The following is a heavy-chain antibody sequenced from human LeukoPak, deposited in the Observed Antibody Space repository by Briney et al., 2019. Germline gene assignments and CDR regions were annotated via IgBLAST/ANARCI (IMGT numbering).Heavy chain of an antibody. D-gene: IGHD3-10*01. CDR3: AREGSGRTAYNDGPDV. J-gene: IGHJ3*01. CDR2: IRSGGST. Sequence: PGGSLRLSCAASGFTVSSSYMTWVRQAPGKGLEWVSVIRSGGSTVYADSVKGRFTISRDNSKNTLYLQLNSLRAEDTAVYYRAREGSGRTAYNDGPDVWGQGTMVTVSS. CDR1: GFTVSSSY. V-gene: IGHV3-53*01.